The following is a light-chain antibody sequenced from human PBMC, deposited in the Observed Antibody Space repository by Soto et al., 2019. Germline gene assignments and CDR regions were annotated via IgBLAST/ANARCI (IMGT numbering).Light chain of an antibody. CDR1: QGIRND. CDR2: AAS. V-gene: IGKV1-6*02. CDR3: QQYHTSSIT. J-gene: IGKJ5*01. Sequence: AIQTTQSPSSLSSSVADIVTITCRASQGIRNDLGWYQQKPGKAPRLLIYAASSLRSGVPSRFSGSGSGTDFTLTISSLQPEDFATYYCQQYHTSSITFGQGTRLEIK.